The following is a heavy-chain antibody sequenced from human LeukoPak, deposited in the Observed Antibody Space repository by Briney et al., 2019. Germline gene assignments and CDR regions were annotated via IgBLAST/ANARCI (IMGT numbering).Heavy chain of an antibody. CDR1: GGSFSGYY. V-gene: IGHV4-34*01. CDR2: INHSGGT. J-gene: IGHJ6*02. CDR3: ARGLYCSSTSCVGMDV. D-gene: IGHD2-2*01. Sequence: SETLSLTCAVYGGSFSGYYWSWIRQPPGKGLEWIGEINHSGGTNYNPSLKSRVTISVDTSKNQFSLKLSSVTAADTAVYYCARGLYCSSTSCVGMDVWGQGTTVTVSS.